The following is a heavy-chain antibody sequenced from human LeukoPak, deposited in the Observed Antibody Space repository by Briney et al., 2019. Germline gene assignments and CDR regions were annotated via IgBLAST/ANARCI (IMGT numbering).Heavy chain of an antibody. V-gene: IGHV3-23*01. D-gene: IGHD2-2*01. CDR3: AKSRVVPAALN. CDR2: ISGSGGST. J-gene: IGHJ4*02. CDR1: GFTFSSYS. Sequence: GGSLRLSCAASGFTFSSYSMNWVRQAPGKGLEWVSAISGSGGSTYYADSVKGRFTISRDNSKNTLYLQMNSLRAEDTAVYYCAKSRVVPAALNWGQGTLVTVSS.